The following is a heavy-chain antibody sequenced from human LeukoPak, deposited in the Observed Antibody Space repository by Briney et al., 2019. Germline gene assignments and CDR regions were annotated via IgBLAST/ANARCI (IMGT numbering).Heavy chain of an antibody. Sequence: SKTLSLTCTVSGGSISSYYWSWIRQPPGKGLEWLGSIYYTGSTNYHPSLKSRVTISLDTSKNQFSLKLSSVTAADTAVYYCARGSGYVYYWGQGTLVTVSS. CDR3: ARGSGYVYY. V-gene: IGHV4-59*01. D-gene: IGHD5-12*01. CDR2: IYYTGST. J-gene: IGHJ4*02. CDR1: GGSISSYY.